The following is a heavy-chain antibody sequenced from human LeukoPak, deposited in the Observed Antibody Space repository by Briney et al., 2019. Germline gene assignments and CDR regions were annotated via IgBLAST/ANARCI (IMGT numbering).Heavy chain of an antibody. D-gene: IGHD2-15*01. V-gene: IGHV5-51*01. CDR1: GYSFTSYW. Sequence: GESLKISCKGSGYSFTSYWIGWVRQMPGKGPEWMGIIYPGDSDTRYSPSFQGQVTISADKSISTAYLQWSSLKASDTAMYYCARPSEEVASAFDIWGQGTMVTVSS. CDR2: IYPGDSDT. J-gene: IGHJ3*02. CDR3: ARPSEEVASAFDI.